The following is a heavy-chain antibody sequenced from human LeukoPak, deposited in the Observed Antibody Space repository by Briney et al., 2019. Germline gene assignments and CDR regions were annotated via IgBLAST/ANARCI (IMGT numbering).Heavy chain of an antibody. CDR3: ARGTYYDFWSGYWGSSTIDY. V-gene: IGHV1-46*03. CDR2: INPSGGST. CDR1: GYTFTSYY. D-gene: IGHD3-3*01. J-gene: IGHJ4*02. Sequence: ASVKVSCKASGYTFTSYYMHWVRQAPGQGLEWMGVINPSGGSTTYAQKFQGRVTVTRDTPTRTVYMELSSLRSEDTAVYYCARGTYYDFWSGYWGSSTIDYWGQGTLVTVSS.